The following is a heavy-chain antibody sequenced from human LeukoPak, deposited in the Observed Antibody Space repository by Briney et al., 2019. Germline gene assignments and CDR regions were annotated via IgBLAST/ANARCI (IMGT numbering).Heavy chain of an antibody. J-gene: IGHJ3*02. D-gene: IGHD5-24*01. V-gene: IGHV4-4*07. CDR1: GGSISSYY. Sequence: SETLSLTCTVSGGSISSYYWSWIRQPAGKGLEWIGRIYTSGSTNYNPSLKSRVTISVDTSKNQFSLKLSSVTAADTAVYYCARDRRGDGYNFRAFDIWGQGTMVTVSS. CDR3: ARDRRGDGYNFRAFDI. CDR2: IYTSGST.